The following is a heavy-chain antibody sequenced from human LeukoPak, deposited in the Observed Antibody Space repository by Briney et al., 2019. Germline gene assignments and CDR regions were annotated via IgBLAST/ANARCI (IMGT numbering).Heavy chain of an antibody. V-gene: IGHV4-39*01. J-gene: IGHJ5*02. CDR2: IYYSGST. Sequence: SETLSLTCTVSGGSIGSSSYYWGWIRQPPGKGLEWIGSIYYSGSTYYNPSLKSRVTISVDTSKNQFSLKLSSVTAADTAVYYCARRGGSYYIWFDPWGQGTLVTVSS. D-gene: IGHD1-26*01. CDR1: GGSIGSSSYY. CDR3: ARRGGSYYIWFDP.